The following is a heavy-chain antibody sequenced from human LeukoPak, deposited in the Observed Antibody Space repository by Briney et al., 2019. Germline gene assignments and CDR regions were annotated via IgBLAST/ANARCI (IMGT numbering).Heavy chain of an antibody. Sequence: GGSLRLSCAASGFTFSSYGMHWVRQAPGKGLEWVAAISGSSDRIYYADSLKGRFTISRDNSKNTLFLEMNSLRVEDTAVYYCAEKSTILRHWGQGVPVTVSS. D-gene: IGHD3-9*01. CDR2: ISGSSDRI. V-gene: IGHV3-23*01. J-gene: IGHJ4*02. CDR1: GFTFSSYG. CDR3: AEKSTILRH.